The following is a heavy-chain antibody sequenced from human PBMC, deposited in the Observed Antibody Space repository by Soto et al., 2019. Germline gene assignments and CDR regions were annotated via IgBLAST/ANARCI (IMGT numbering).Heavy chain of an antibody. J-gene: IGHJ4*02. CDR2: IVVGSGNT. Sequence: QMQLVQSGPEVKKPGTSVKVSCKVSGFTFPSSAVQWVRQARGQRLEWIGWIVVGSGNTNSAQKFQERVTFTRDMSTSTVYMELSSLKSEDTAVYYCAADDMTTFIWGQGTLVTVSS. D-gene: IGHD1-1*01. CDR1: GFTFPSSA. CDR3: AADDMTTFI. V-gene: IGHV1-58*01.